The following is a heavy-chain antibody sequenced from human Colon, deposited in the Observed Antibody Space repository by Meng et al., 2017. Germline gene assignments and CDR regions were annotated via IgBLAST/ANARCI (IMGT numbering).Heavy chain of an antibody. Sequence: QVQLQESGPGLVKPSQTLSLTCTISNGPINSADYYWNWIRQPPGKGPEWLGYIHSSGNTYYTPSLKSRLAMSLDTSKNQFSPRLTSVTAADTAVYYCARNPVIPDARTFDFWGQGALVTVSS. D-gene: IGHD2-2*01. CDR1: NGPINSADYY. J-gene: IGHJ4*02. CDR2: IHSSGNT. V-gene: IGHV4-30-4*01. CDR3: ARNPVIPDARTFDF.